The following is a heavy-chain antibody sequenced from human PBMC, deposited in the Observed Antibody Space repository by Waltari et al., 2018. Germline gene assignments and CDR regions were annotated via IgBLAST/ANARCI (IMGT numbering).Heavy chain of an antibody. D-gene: IGHD3-10*01. J-gene: IGHJ4*02. Sequence: QVQLVESGGGVVQPGRSLRLSCAASGFTFSSYAMHWVRQAPGKGLEWVAVISYDGSNKYYADSVKGRFTISRDNSKNTLYLQMNSLRAEDTAVYYCARAHDKGWFGESPYYFDYWGQGTLVTVSS. CDR3: ARAHDKGWFGESPYYFDY. CDR1: GFTFSSYA. V-gene: IGHV3-30*01. CDR2: ISYDGSNK.